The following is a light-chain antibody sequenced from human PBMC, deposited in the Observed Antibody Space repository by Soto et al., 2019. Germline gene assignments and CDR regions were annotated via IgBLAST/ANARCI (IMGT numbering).Light chain of an antibody. V-gene: IGKV3-20*01. Sequence: ELVLTQSPCTLSFSPGESATLSCSSSQPVSSNFLAWYQQKPGQAPRLLIYGVSSRASGIPDRFFGSGSGTDFTLTINRLEPEDFAVYYCQQYANSPITFGQGTRLEN. CDR2: GVS. CDR1: QPVSSNF. CDR3: QQYANSPIT. J-gene: IGKJ5*01.